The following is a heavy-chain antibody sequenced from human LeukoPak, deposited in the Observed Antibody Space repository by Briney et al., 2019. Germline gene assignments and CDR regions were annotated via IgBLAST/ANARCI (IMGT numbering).Heavy chain of an antibody. V-gene: IGHV1-69*13. J-gene: IGHJ4*02. CDR1: GYTFTSYG. Sequence: SVKVSCKASGYTFTSYGISWVRQAPGQGLEWMGGIVPMFGTSNYAQKFQGRVTITADESTSTAYMELSSLRSEDTAVYYCARVDRYSSWGNYFDYWGQGTLVTVSS. CDR3: ARVDRYSSWGNYFDY. D-gene: IGHD6-19*01. CDR2: IVPMFGTS.